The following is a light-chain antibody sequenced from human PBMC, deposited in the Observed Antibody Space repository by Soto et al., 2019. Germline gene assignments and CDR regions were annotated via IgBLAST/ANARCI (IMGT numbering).Light chain of an antibody. V-gene: IGKV1-5*01. J-gene: IGKJ1*01. CDR2: DVS. Sequence: DIPMTQSPSTLSASLGDRVTITCRASQSINIWLAWFQQKPGKAPKLLISDVSSLESGVPSRFSGSGFGTEFTLTISSLQPDDVATYYCQQYNSYWTFGQGTRVEIK. CDR1: QSINIW. CDR3: QQYNSYWT.